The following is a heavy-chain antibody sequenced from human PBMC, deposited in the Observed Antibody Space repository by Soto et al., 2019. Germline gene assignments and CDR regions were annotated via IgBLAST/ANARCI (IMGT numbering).Heavy chain of an antibody. CDR3: VRSEYYDGSGYYYAH. J-gene: IGHJ4*02. V-gene: IGHV3-74*01. CDR2: INSDESAT. CDR1: GFTFSSYW. Sequence: TGGSLRLSCAASGFTFSSYWVHWVRQAPGKGLVWVSRINSDESATTYADSVKGRFTISRDNAKNTLYLQMNSLRAEDTAVYYCVRSEYYDGSGYYYAHWGQGTLVTVSS. D-gene: IGHD3-22*01.